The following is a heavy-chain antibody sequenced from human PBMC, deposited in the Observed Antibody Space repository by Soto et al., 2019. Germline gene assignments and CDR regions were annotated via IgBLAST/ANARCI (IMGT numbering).Heavy chain of an antibody. CDR3: AKGSGSYYATSFDL. Sequence: GGSLRLSCAASGFTVSGYGMHWVRQAPGKGLEWVAVISYDGSNKYYADSVKGRFTISRDDSKNTLYLQMNSRRAEDTAVYYCAKGSGSYYATSFDLCRQGTMVIVSS. D-gene: IGHD1-26*01. V-gene: IGHV3-30*18. CDR2: ISYDGSNK. J-gene: IGHJ3*01. CDR1: GFTVSGYG.